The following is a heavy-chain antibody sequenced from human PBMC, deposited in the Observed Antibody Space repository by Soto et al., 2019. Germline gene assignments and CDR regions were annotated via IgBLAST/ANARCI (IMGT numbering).Heavy chain of an antibody. CDR2: IIPISGTA. V-gene: IGHV1-69*01. D-gene: IGHD3-3*02. CDR1: GGIFDTYE. CDR3: ARHVWHFDY. Sequence: QVQLVQSGAEVKKPGSSVKVSCKVFGGIFDTYEISWVRQAPGQGLEWMGGIIPISGTANYAQQFQGRITISADESTITAYMELNTLISEDTAEYYCARHVWHFDYWGQGTLVTVSS. J-gene: IGHJ4*02.